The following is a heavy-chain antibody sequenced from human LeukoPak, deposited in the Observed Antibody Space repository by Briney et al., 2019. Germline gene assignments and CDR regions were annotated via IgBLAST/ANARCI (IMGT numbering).Heavy chain of an antibody. D-gene: IGHD3-3*01. J-gene: IGHJ4*02. V-gene: IGHV3-33*01. CDR3: ARARITIFGVVTHFDY. CDR2: IWYDGSNK. Sequence: PGGSLRLSCAASGFALNSYGMQWVRQAPGKGLEWVAVIWYDGSNKYYADSVKGRFTISRDNAKNTLYLQMNSLRAEDTAGYYCARARITIFGVVTHFDYWGQGTLVTVSS. CDR1: GFALNSYG.